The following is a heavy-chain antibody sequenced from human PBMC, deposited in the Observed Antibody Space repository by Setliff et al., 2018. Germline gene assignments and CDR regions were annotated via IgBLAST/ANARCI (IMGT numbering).Heavy chain of an antibody. D-gene: IGHD3-22*01. Sequence: GESLKISCAASGLTFSTYLMSWVRQAPGKGLEWVANINQDGSQKYYVGPVRGRFTISRDNAKSSLYLQMNSLRGEDTAMYYCARDDGILYDSSGYPDYWGQGTLVTVSS. CDR2: INQDGSQK. CDR3: ARDDGILYDSSGYPDY. CDR1: GLTFSTYL. V-gene: IGHV3-7*01. J-gene: IGHJ4*02.